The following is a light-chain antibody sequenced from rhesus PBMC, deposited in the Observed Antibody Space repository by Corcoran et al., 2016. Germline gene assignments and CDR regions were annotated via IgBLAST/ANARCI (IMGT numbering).Light chain of an antibody. CDR3: IQPLEFPRT. J-gene: IGKJ1*01. CDR1: QSLLDSEDGIIY. Sequence: DIVLTQTPLSLPVALGEPASISCRSSQSLLDSEDGIIYLAWYFQRPGQSPQLVIYAVATRAVGVPDRFSGRGSETDFTLEISKVEAEDVGVYYCIQPLEFPRTFGQGTKVEI. CDR2: AVA. V-gene: IGKV2-104*01.